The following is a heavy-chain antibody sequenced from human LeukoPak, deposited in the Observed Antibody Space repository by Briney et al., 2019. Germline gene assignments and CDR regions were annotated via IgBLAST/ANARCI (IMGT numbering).Heavy chain of an antibody. D-gene: IGHD3-3*01. CDR1: GYTFTGYY. J-gene: IGHJ5*02. Sequence: ASVKVSCKASGYTFTGYYMHWVRQAPGQGLEWMGRINPNSGGTNYAQKFQGRVTITTDESTSTAYMELSSLRSEDTAVYYCARDPVPYYDFWSGYYSGVNWFDPWGQGTLVTVSS. CDR3: ARDPVPYYDFWSGYYSGVNWFDP. V-gene: IGHV1-2*06. CDR2: INPNSGGT.